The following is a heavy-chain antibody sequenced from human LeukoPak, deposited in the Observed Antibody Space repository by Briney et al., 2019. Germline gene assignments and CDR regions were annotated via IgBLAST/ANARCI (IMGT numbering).Heavy chain of an antibody. CDR3: ARTKTLGYCSSTGCQYTGFDY. J-gene: IGHJ4*02. Sequence: SETLSLTCAVYGGSFSGYYWSWIRQPPGKGLEWIGEINHSGSTNYNPSLKSRVTISVDTSKNQFSLKLSSVTAADTAVYYCARTKTLGYCSSTGCQYTGFDYWGQGTLVTVSS. CDR2: INHSGST. CDR1: GGSFSGYY. D-gene: IGHD2-2*01. V-gene: IGHV4-34*01.